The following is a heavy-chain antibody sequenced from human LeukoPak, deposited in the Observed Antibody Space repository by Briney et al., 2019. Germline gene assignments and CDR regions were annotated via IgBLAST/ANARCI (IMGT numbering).Heavy chain of an antibody. V-gene: IGHV1-69*01. CDR1: GGTFSSHA. CDR2: IIPIFGTA. D-gene: IGHD6-13*01. CDR3: AREQQQLDETVIYWYFDL. Sequence: ASVKVSCKASGGTFSSHAISWVRQAPGQGLEWMGGIIPIFGTANYAQKFQGRVTITADESTSTAYMELSSLRSEDTAVYYCAREQQQLDETVIYWYFDLWGRGTLVTVSS. J-gene: IGHJ2*01.